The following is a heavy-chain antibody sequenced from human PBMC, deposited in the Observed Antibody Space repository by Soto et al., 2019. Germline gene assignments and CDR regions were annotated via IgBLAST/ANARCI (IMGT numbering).Heavy chain of an antibody. CDR2: ISGSGGST. Sequence: EVQVLESGGGLVQPGGSLRLSCAASGFTFSSYAMSWVRQAPGKGLEWVSAISGSGGSTYYADSVKGRFTISRDNSKNTLDLQMNSLRAEDTAVYYCAKNLGNDSGGLLDYWCQGTLLPVPA. D-gene: IGHD4-17*01. J-gene: IGHJ4*02. V-gene: IGHV3-23*01. CDR3: AKNLGNDSGGLLDY. CDR1: GFTFSSYA.